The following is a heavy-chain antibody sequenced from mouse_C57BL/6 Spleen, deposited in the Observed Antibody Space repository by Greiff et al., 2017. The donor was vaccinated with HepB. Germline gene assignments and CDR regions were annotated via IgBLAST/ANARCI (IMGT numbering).Heavy chain of an antibody. Sequence: QVQLQQPGAELVMPGASVKLSCKASGYTFTSYWMHWVKQRPGQGLEWIGEIDPSDSYTNYNQKYKGKSTLTVDKSSSTAYMQLSSLTSEDSAVYYCARSLYYHGSSRYFDYWGQGTTLTVSS. CDR3: ARSLYYHGSSRYFDY. CDR1: GYTFTSYW. J-gene: IGHJ2*01. V-gene: IGHV1-69*01. CDR2: IDPSDSYT. D-gene: IGHD1-1*01.